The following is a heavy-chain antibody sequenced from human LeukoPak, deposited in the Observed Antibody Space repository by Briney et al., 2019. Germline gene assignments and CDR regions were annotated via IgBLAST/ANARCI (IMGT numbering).Heavy chain of an antibody. V-gene: IGHV3-53*01. CDR3: AHVGYSYGYDY. CDR2: IYSGGST. J-gene: IGHJ4*02. CDR1: GFTVSSNY. D-gene: IGHD5-18*01. Sequence: GGSLRLSCAASGFTVSSNYMCWVRQAPGKGLEWVSVIYSGGSTYYADSVKGRFTISRDNSKNTLYLQMNSLRAEDTAVYYCAHVGYSYGYDYWGQGTLVTVSS.